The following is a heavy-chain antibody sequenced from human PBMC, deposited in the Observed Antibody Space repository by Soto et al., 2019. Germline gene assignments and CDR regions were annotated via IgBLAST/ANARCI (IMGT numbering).Heavy chain of an antibody. CDR1: GGSVSTGDHY. V-gene: IGHV4-30-4*01. D-gene: IGHD3-22*01. CDR3: ASYYDSSGPTYDL. CDR2: IYYSGTT. Sequence: SETLSLTCTVSGGSVSTGDHYWSWIRQPPGRGLEWIGYIYYSGTTYYNPSLKSRVFMSVDTSRNQFSLKLSSVTAADTAVYYCASYYDSSGPTYDLWGQGILVTVSS. J-gene: IGHJ5*02.